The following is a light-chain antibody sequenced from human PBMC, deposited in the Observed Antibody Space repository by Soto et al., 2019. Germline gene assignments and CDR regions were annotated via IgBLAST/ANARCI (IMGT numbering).Light chain of an antibody. J-gene: IGKJ3*01. Sequence: EIVLTQSPATLSVSPGESATLSCRASQDVNIDLVWYQQKPGQAPKVLMFSASARETGIPARFSGGGSETEFTLTISGLQPEDSAVYYCQQYNTWPFTFGPGTKVDI. CDR1: QDVNID. V-gene: IGKV3D-15*01. CDR3: QQYNTWPFT. CDR2: SAS.